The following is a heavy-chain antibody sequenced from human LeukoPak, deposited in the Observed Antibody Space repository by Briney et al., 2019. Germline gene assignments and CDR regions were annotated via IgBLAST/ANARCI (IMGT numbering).Heavy chain of an antibody. CDR1: GGPISSSSYY. D-gene: IGHD3-3*01. CDR3: ARGEGFWSGYRH. V-gene: IGHV4-39*07. J-gene: IGHJ4*02. Sequence: SETLSLTCTVSGGPISSSSYYWGWIRQPPGKGLEWIGSIYYSGSTYYNPSLKSRVTISVDTSKNQFSLKLSSVTAADTAVYYCARGEGFWSGYRHWGQGTLVTVSS. CDR2: IYYSGST.